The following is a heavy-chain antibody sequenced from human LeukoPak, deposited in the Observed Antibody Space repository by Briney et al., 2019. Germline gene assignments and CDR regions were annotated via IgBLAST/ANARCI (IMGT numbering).Heavy chain of an antibody. CDR2: IYYSGST. V-gene: IGHV4-39*07. Sequence: SETLSLTCTVSGGSISSSSYYWGWIRQPPGKGLEWIGSIYYSGSTYYNPSLKSRVTISVDTSKNQFSLKLSSVTAADTAVYYCARGGYDFWSGYSSYYYYMDVWGKGTTVTVSS. CDR3: ARGGYDFWSGYSSYYYYMDV. J-gene: IGHJ6*03. D-gene: IGHD3-3*01. CDR1: GGSISSSSYY.